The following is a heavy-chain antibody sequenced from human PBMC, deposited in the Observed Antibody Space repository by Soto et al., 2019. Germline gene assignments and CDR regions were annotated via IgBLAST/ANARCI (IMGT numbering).Heavy chain of an antibody. CDR2: IKQDGSEK. J-gene: IGHJ4*02. Sequence: GGSLRLSCAASGFTFSSYWMSWVRQAPGKGLEWVANIKQDGSEKYYVDSVKGRFTISRDNAKNSLYLQMNSLRAEDTAVYYCARAPVYCSSTSCYAGLFDYWGQGTLVTVSS. V-gene: IGHV3-7*01. CDR3: ARAPVYCSSTSCYAGLFDY. D-gene: IGHD2-2*01. CDR1: GFTFSSYW.